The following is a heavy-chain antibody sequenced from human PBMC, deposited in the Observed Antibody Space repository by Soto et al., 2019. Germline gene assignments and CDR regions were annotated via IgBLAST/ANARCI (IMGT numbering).Heavy chain of an antibody. J-gene: IGHJ4*02. CDR2: LYFNGGT. CDR3: ARGRFSSGWYDY. CDR1: GGPINRPDYY. V-gene: IGHV4-30-4*01. D-gene: IGHD6-19*01. Sequence: SETLSLTCNVSGGPINRPDYYWTLIRQSPGKGLEWIGYLYFNGGTQYNPSLRTPITISLDTSKNHFSLKLSSVTGADTAVYYCARGRFSSGWYDYWGQGTLVTAPQ.